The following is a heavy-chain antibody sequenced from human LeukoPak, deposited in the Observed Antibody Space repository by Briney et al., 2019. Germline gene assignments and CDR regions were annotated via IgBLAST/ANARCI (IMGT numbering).Heavy chain of an antibody. V-gene: IGHV3-48*03. J-gene: IGHJ4*02. Sequence: GGSLRLSCAASGFTFSSYEMNWVRQAPGKGLEWVSDISSSGSTIYYAASVEGRFTISRDNAKNSLYLQMNSLRAEDTGVYYCARGSRITMFGVVKFDYWGQGTLVTVSS. D-gene: IGHD3-3*01. CDR3: ARGSRITMFGVVKFDY. CDR1: GFTFSSYE. CDR2: ISSSGSTI.